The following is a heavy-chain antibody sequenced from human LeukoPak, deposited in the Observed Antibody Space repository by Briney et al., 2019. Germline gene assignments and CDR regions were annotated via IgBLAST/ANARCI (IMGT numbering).Heavy chain of an antibody. CDR1: GFTFSTYE. J-gene: IGHJ4*02. CDR2: ISSSGSTR. Sequence: PGGSLRLSCAASGFTFSTYEMKWVRQAPGKGLEWVSYISSSGSTRYYADSVKGRFTISRDNARNSVSLQMNSLRAEDTAVYYCARQVSGYGSGSFYFDYWGQGMLVTVPS. V-gene: IGHV3-48*03. CDR3: ARQVSGYGSGSFYFDY. D-gene: IGHD3-10*01.